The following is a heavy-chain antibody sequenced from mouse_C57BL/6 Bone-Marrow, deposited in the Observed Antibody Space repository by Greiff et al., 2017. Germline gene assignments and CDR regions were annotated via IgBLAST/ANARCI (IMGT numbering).Heavy chain of an antibody. CDR1: GYTFTDYY. Sequence: VQLQQSGPVLVKPGASVKMSCKASGYTFTDYYMNWVKQSHGKSLEWIGVINPYNGGTSYNQKFKGKATLTVAKSSSTAYMELNSLTSEDSAVYYCARSWLDAMDYWGQGTSVTVSS. CDR3: ARSWLDAMDY. J-gene: IGHJ4*01. V-gene: IGHV1-19*01. CDR2: INPYNGGT. D-gene: IGHD2-2*01.